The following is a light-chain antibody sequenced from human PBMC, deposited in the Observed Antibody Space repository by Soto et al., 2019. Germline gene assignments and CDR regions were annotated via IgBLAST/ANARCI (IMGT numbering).Light chain of an antibody. V-gene: IGLV2-14*01. J-gene: IGLJ1*01. CDR1: SSDVGDYNY. Sequence: QSVLTQPASVSGSPGQSITISCTGTSSDVGDYNYVSWYQQHPGKALKLMIFDVSNRPSGVSNRFSGSKSGNTASLTISGLQAEDEAEYYCSSYTSSSTYVFGTGTKVTVL. CDR3: SSYTSSSTYV. CDR2: DVS.